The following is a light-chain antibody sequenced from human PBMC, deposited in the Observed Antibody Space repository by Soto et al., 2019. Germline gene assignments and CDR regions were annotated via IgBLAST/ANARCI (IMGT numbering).Light chain of an antibody. V-gene: IGKV3-20*01. CDR3: QQYGSSPGT. CDR2: GAS. J-gene: IGKJ1*01. Sequence: EIVLTQSPGTLSLSPGERATLSCRASQSVSSSYLAWYQQKPGQAPRLLIYGASARATGIPDRFSGSGSGTDFTIPISSLEPEDFAVYYCQQYGSSPGTFGQGTKVEIK. CDR1: QSVSSSY.